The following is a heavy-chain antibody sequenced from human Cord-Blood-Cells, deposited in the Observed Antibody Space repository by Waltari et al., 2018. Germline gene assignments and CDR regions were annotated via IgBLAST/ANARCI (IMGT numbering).Heavy chain of an antibody. Sequence: QLQLQESGPGLVKPSETLSLTCTVPGGSITSSSYHWGWIRQPPGKGLEWSGSIYYSGSTYYNPSRKSRVTISVDTSKNQFSLKLSSVTAADTAVYYCARRLQYMYVPYNWFDPWGQGTLVTVSS. CDR2: IYYSGST. CDR3: ARRLQYMYVPYNWFDP. J-gene: IGHJ5*02. D-gene: IGHD2-8*01. CDR1: GGSITSSSYH. V-gene: IGHV4-39*01.